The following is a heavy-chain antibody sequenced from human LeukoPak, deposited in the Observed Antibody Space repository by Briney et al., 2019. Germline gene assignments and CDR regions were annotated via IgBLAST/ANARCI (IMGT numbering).Heavy chain of an antibody. J-gene: IGHJ4*02. V-gene: IGHV3-9*03. CDR2: ISWNSGSI. Sequence: GGSLRLSCAASGFTFDDYAMHWVRQAPGKGLEWVSGISWNSGSIGYADSVKRRCTTPRDTAKNSLYLQMTSLRAEAMALYYCAKDLTPVVAAALDYWGQGTLVTVSS. D-gene: IGHD6-13*01. CDR3: AKDLTPVVAAALDY. CDR1: GFTFDDYA.